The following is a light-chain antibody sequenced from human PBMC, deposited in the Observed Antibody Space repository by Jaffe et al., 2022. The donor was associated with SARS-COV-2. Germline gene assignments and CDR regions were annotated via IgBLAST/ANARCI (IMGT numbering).Light chain of an antibody. CDR1: QSVSSY. J-gene: IGKJ5*01. CDR3: QQRSERIT. Sequence: EIVLTQSPATLSLSPGERATLSCRASQSVSSYLAWYQQKPGQAPRLLIYDASNRATGIPARFSGSGSGTDFTLTISSLEPEDFAVYYCQQRSERITFGQGTRLEIK. CDR2: DAS. V-gene: IGKV3-11*01.